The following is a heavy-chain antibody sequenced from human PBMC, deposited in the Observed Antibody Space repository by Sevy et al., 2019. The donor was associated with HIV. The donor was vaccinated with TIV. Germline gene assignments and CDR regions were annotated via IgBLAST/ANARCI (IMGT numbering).Heavy chain of an antibody. CDR1: GFTFSSYA. Sequence: GGSLRLSCAASGFTFSSYAMSWVRQAPGKGLEWVSAISGSGGSTYYADSVKGRFTISRDNSKNTLYLQMNSLRAEDTAVYYCAKDLYYYDSSGYYPFDYWGQGTLVTVSS. CDR3: AKDLYYYDSSGYYPFDY. J-gene: IGHJ4*02. CDR2: ISGSGGST. D-gene: IGHD3-22*01. V-gene: IGHV3-23*01.